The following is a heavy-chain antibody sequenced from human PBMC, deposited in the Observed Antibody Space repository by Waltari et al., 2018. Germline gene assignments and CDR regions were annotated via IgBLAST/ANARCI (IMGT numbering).Heavy chain of an antibody. CDR3: ASEAVAGNWFDS. J-gene: IGHJ5*01. D-gene: IGHD6-19*01. Sequence: QLQLQESGPGLVKPSETLSLTCTVSGGSISSSNYSWGWIRPPPGKGLEWIGRIYYSGSTYYNPSLKSRVTISVDTSKNQFSLKLSSVTAADTAVYHCASEAVAGNWFDSWGQGTLVTVSS. CDR1: GGSISSSNYS. V-gene: IGHV4-39*01. CDR2: IYYSGST.